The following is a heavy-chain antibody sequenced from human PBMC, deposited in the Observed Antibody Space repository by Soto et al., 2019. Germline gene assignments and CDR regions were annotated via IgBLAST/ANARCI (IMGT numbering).Heavy chain of an antibody. J-gene: IGHJ4*01. D-gene: IGHD4-17*01. CDR1: GYTFTTYG. Sequence: QVQLVQSGAEVKKPGASVQVSCKASGYTFTTYGITWVRQAPGQGLEWMVGISAYSGNTNYAQKLQGRLTVTTDTSTSTAYMDLRSLRSDDTAVYYCARVVKAGDYGDYGRYYFDYWGHGTLVTVSS. V-gene: IGHV1-18*04. CDR2: ISAYSGNT. CDR3: ARVVKAGDYGDYGRYYFDY.